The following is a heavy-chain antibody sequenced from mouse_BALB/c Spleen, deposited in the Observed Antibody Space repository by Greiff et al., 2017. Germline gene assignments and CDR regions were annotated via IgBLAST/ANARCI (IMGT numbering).Heavy chain of an antibody. CDR2: IDPSDSET. Sequence: QVQLKESGPQLVRPGASVKISCKASGYSFTSYWMHWVKQRPGQGLEWIGMIDPSDSETRLNQKFKDKATLTVDKSSSTAYMQLSSPTSEDSAVYCCASGSNAMDYWGQGTSVTVSS. CDR1: GYSFTSYW. J-gene: IGHJ4*01. V-gene: IGHV1S126*01. CDR3: ASGSNAMDY.